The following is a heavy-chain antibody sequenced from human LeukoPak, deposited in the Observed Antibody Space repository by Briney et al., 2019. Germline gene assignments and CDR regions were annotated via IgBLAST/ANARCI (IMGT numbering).Heavy chain of an antibody. J-gene: IGHJ4*02. CDR2: ISSSMSIT. V-gene: IGHV3-48*02. CDR1: GFSLSGYS. CDR3: ARGSLNYYASGSYYMVF. Sequence: GGSLRLSCAASGFSLSGYSMNWVRQTPGKGLEWISYISSSMSITYYADSVKGRFTISRDNAKNSLYLQMDGLTDEDTAVYYCARGSLNYYASGSYYMVFRGQGTLVTVSS. D-gene: IGHD3-10*01.